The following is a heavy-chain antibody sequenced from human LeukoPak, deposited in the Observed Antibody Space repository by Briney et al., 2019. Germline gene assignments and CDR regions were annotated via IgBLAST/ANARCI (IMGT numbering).Heavy chain of an antibody. D-gene: IGHD6-13*01. J-gene: IGHJ5*02. CDR2: IYSGGST. CDR3: ARGGVNPREISSSWYETETARPSWFDP. V-gene: IGHV3-66*01. CDR1: GFTVSSNY. Sequence: GGSLRLSCAASGFTVSSNYMSWVRQAPGKGLEWVSVIYSGGSTYYADSVKGRFTISRDNSKNTLYLQMNSLRAEDTAVYYCARGGVNPREISSSWYETETARPSWFDPWGQGTLVTVSS.